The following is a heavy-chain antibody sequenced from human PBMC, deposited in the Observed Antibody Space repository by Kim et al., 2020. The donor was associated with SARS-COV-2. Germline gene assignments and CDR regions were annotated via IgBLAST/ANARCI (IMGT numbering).Heavy chain of an antibody. V-gene: IGHV3-53*01. D-gene: IGHD2-15*01. CDR1: GFSVSVTY. J-gene: IGHJ6*03. Sequence: GGSLRLSCAASGFSVSVTYMSWVRQAPGRGLEWVSVLYTGGSSYYADSVKSRFIISRDDSENTLYLRMNSLSAEDTAVYFCASVVAEIRDYYYMDVWGKGTTVTVSS. CDR2: LYTGGSS. CDR3: ASVVAEIRDYYYMDV.